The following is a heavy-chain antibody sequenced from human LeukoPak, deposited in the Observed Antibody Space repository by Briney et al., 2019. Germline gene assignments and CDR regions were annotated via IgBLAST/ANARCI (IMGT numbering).Heavy chain of an antibody. Sequence: GGSLRLSCAASGFTFSDYYMSWIRQAPGKGLEWVSYISSSGSTIYYADSVKGRFTISRDNAKNSLYLQMNSLRAENTAVYYCARASYSSSWSTCYGMDVWGQGPTVTVSS. CDR2: ISSSGSTI. J-gene: IGHJ6*02. CDR3: ARASYSSSWSTCYGMDV. D-gene: IGHD6-13*01. V-gene: IGHV3-11*01. CDR1: GFTFSDYY.